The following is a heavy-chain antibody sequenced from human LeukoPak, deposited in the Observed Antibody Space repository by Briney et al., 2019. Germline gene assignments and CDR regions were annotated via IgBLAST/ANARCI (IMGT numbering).Heavy chain of an antibody. CDR3: ARCSLRYCSSTSCYTPLDY. J-gene: IGHJ4*02. CDR1: GFTFDDYA. D-gene: IGHD2-2*02. CDR2: ISWNSGSI. Sequence: PGRSLRLSCAASGFTFDDYAMHWVRQAPGKGLEWVSGISWNSGSIGYADSVKGRFTISRDNAKNSLYLQMNSLRAEDTAVYYCARCSLRYCSSTSCYTPLDYWGQGTLVTVSS. V-gene: IGHV3-9*01.